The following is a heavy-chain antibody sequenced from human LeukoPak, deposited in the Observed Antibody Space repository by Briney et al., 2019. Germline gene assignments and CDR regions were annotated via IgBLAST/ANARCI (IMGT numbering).Heavy chain of an antibody. V-gene: IGHV4-39*01. Sequence: SETLSLTCTVSGGSLSSSSYYWGWVRQPPGKGLEWIGSIYYSGSTYYNPSLKSRVTISVDTSKNQFSLKLSSVTAADTAVYYCARHPPYYDFWTRPLYYYYYYYMDVWGKGTTVTVSS. CDR2: IYYSGST. J-gene: IGHJ6*03. D-gene: IGHD3-3*01. CDR3: ARHPPYYDFWTRPLYYYYYYYMDV. CDR1: GGSLSSSSYY.